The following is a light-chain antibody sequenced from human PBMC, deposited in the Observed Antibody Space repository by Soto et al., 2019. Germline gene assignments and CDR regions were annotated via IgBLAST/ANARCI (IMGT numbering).Light chain of an antibody. CDR3: AAWDNSLDAWV. Sequence: QSVLTQPPSVSGTPGQTVTISWSGSSSNIEGNPVNWYQQVPGAAPKSLIYSHNYRASGVPDRISGSTSGTSASLAISGLRSEDEADYYCAAWDNSLDAWVFGGGTKLTVL. J-gene: IGLJ3*02. V-gene: IGLV1-44*01. CDR2: SHN. CDR1: SSNIEGNP.